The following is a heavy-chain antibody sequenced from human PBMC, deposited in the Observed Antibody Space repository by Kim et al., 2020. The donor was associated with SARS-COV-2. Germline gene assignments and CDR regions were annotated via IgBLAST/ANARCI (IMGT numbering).Heavy chain of an antibody. CDR3: AREIAAVQRGFEY. Sequence: GGSLRLSCSASGFTFSSYWMSWVRQAPGKGLEWVANIKQDGSEKYYLDSVKGRFTISRDNAKNSLYLQMNSLRAEDTAVYYCAREIAAVQRGFEYWGQGTLVTVSS. J-gene: IGHJ4*02. D-gene: IGHD6-6*01. V-gene: IGHV3-7*03. CDR2: IKQDGSEK. CDR1: GFTFSSYW.